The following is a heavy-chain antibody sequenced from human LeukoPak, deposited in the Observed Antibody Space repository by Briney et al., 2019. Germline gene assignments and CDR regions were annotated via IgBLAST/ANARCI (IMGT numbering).Heavy chain of an antibody. J-gene: IGHJ4*02. D-gene: IGHD6-13*01. V-gene: IGHV1-46*01. CDR3: ARFSSSWYSSFDD. Sequence: ASVTLCCNPSGYTLTIYYMRWVRQAPGQGLEWMGITSPSGASTGYAKKFQGRVTMTWDTSTSTVYMELSSLRSEDTAVYYWARFSSSWYSSFDDWGQGTLVTVSS. CDR1: GYTLTIYY. CDR2: TSPSGAST.